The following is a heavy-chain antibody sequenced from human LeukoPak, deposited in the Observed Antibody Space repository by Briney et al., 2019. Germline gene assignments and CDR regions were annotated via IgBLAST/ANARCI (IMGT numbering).Heavy chain of an antibody. CDR1: GFTFSDYY. D-gene: IGHD1-26*01. V-gene: IGHV3-11*01. Sequence: PGGSLRLSCAASGFTFSDYYMSWIRQAPGKGLEWVSYTSSSGSTMYYADSVKGRFTISRDNAKNSLYLQMNSLRAEDTAVYYCARVRLRVGATGIDYWGQGTLVTVSS. J-gene: IGHJ4*02. CDR3: ARVRLRVGATGIDY. CDR2: TSSSGSTM.